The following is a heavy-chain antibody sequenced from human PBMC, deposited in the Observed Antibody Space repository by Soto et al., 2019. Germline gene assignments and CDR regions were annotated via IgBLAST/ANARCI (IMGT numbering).Heavy chain of an antibody. CDR2: ISSSSSTI. CDR1: GFTFSSYS. Sequence: EVQLVESGGGLVQPGGSLRLSCAASGFTFSSYSMNWVRQAPGKGLEWVSYISSSSSTIYYADSVKGRFTISRDNAKNSLYLQMISLRDEDTAVYYCARGLYHYDSSGYWGYWGQGTLVTVSS. V-gene: IGHV3-48*02. CDR3: ARGLYHYDSSGYWGY. J-gene: IGHJ4*02. D-gene: IGHD3-22*01.